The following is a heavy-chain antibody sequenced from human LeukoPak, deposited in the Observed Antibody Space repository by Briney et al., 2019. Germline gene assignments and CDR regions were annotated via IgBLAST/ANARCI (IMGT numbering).Heavy chain of an antibody. CDR3: ARDNPYYYGSGSYYGYFDY. J-gene: IGHJ4*02. CDR1: GGSISSGGYY. Sequence: PSETLSLTCTVSGGSISSGGYYWSWIRQHPGKGLEWIGYIYYSGSTYYNPSLKSRVTTSVDTSKNQFSLKLSSVTAADTAVYYCARDNPYYYGSGSYYGYFDYWGQGTLVTVSS. CDR2: IYYSGST. V-gene: IGHV4-31*03. D-gene: IGHD3-10*01.